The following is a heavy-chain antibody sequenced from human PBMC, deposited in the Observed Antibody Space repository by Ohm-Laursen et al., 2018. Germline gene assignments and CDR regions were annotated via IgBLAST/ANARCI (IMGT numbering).Heavy chain of an antibody. Sequence: SLRLSCSASGFTFSSYAMSWVRQAPGKGLEWVSAISGSGGSTYHADSVKGRFTISRDNSKITLYLQMNSLRAEDTAVYYCAKGRPGYSNYYYYGMDVWGQGTTVTVSS. CDR1: GFTFSSYA. D-gene: IGHD5-18*01. V-gene: IGHV3-23*01. CDR3: AKGRPGYSNYYYYGMDV. J-gene: IGHJ6*02. CDR2: ISGSGGST.